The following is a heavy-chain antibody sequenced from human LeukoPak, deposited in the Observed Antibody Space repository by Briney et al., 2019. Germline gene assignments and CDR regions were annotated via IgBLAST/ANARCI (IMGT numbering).Heavy chain of an antibody. Sequence: SETLSLTCTVSGGSISSGGYYWSWIRQPPGKGLEWIGYIYHSGSTYYNPSLKSRVTISVDRSKNQFSLKLSSVTAADTAVYYCARVGGPGDYYYYMDVWGKGTTVTVSS. D-gene: IGHD3-10*01. J-gene: IGHJ6*03. CDR3: ARVGGPGDYYYYMDV. V-gene: IGHV4-30-2*01. CDR1: GGSISSGGYY. CDR2: IYHSGST.